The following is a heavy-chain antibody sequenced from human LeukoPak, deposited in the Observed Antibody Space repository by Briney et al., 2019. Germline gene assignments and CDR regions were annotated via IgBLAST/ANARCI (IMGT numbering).Heavy chain of an antibody. D-gene: IGHD4-17*01. CDR3: ARDRSTTGPFDY. V-gene: IGHV1-69*13. CDR1: GGTFSSYA. CDR2: IIPIFGTA. Sequence: SVKVSCTASGGTFSSYAISWVRQAPGQGLEWMGGIIPIFGTANYAQKFQGRVTITADESTSTAYMELSSLRSEDTAVYYCARDRSTTGPFDYWGQGTLVTVSS. J-gene: IGHJ4*02.